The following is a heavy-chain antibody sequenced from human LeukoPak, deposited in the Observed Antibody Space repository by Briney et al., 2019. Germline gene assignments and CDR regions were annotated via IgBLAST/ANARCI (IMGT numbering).Heavy chain of an antibody. CDR3: ARVRLKIAYDSSGHFDY. CDR2: THHSGST. J-gene: IGHJ4*02. Sequence: PSETLSLTCAVYGGSFTGDSSSWVRQPPGRGLEWIGETHHSGSTNYNPSPKRRATRAVDTAKNQFSPKLSSVTAADTAVYYCARVRLKIAYDSSGHFDYWGQGTLVTVSS. D-gene: IGHD3-22*01. V-gene: IGHV4-34*01. CDR1: GGSFTGDS.